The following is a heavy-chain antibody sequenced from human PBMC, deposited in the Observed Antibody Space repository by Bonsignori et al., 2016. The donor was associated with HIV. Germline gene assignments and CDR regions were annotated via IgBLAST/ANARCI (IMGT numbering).Heavy chain of an antibody. J-gene: IGHJ4*02. Sequence: GGSLRLSCAASGFTFSSYEMNWVRQAPGKGLEWVSYISTSGTSTYYADSVQGRFTISRDNAKNSLYLQMNSLRAEDTAVYYCARLPPRAEVDSGNGKRDFWGQGTLVTVSS. D-gene: IGHD3-10*01. CDR2: ISTSGTST. CDR1: GFTFSSYE. V-gene: IGHV3-48*03. CDR3: ARLPPRAEVDSGNGKRDF.